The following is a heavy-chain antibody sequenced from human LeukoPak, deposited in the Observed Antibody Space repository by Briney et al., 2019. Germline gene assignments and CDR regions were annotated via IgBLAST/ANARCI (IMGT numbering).Heavy chain of an antibody. J-gene: IGHJ4*02. V-gene: IGHV4-39*07. CDR3: AGDSGGGLDYFDY. CDR2: IYYSGST. D-gene: IGHD2-8*02. CDR1: GGPIRGSSSY. Sequence: SETLSLTCTVSGGPIRGSSSYWGWIRQPPGKGLQWIGSIYYSGSTYYNPSLKSRVTISVDTSKNQFSLKLSSVTAAHTGVYYCAGDSGGGLDYFDYWGQGTLVTVSS.